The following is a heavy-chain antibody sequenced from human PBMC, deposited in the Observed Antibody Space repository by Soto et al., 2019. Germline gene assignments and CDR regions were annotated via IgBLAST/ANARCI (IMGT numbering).Heavy chain of an antibody. CDR3: AKDYCLGDILTGFCRSYYLDF. CDR2: ISGSGGST. D-gene: IGHD3-9*01. V-gene: IGHV3-23*01. CDR1: GFTFSSYA. J-gene: IGHJ4*02. Sequence: EVQLLESGGGLVQPGGSLRLSCAASGFTFSSYAMSWVRQAPGKGLEWVSAISGSGGSTYYADSVKGRFTISRDNSKKTMYLQMNSLGAEDTAVYYCAKDYCLGDILTGFCRSYYLDFWGQGTLVTVSS.